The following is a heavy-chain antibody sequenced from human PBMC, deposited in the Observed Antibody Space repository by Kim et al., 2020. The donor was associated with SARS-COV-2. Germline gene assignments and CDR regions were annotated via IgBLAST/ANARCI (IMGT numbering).Heavy chain of an antibody. V-gene: IGHV1-69*13. Sequence: SVKVSCKASGGTFSSYAISWVRQAPGQGLEWMGGIIPIFGTANYAQKFQGRVTITADESTSTAYMELSSLRSEDTAVYYCASRTPIVVVPAAPLPDAFDIWGQGTMVTVSS. J-gene: IGHJ3*02. CDR3: ASRTPIVVVPAAPLPDAFDI. CDR1: GGTFSSYA. D-gene: IGHD2-2*01. CDR2: IIPIFGTA.